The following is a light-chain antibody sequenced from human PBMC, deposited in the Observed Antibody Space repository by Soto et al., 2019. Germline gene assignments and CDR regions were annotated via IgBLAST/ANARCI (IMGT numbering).Light chain of an antibody. V-gene: IGKV3-15*01. CDR1: QSIRTN. Sequence: DIVLTQSPATLSVSAGGTVTLSCRASQSIRTNVAWYQQIPGQAPRLLVYGASTRATGVPARFSGSGYGIEFTLTISGLQSEDCACYYCQRYLDGPLTWTFGGGTKVQIK. J-gene: IGKJ4*01. CDR3: QRYLDGPLTWT. CDR2: GAS.